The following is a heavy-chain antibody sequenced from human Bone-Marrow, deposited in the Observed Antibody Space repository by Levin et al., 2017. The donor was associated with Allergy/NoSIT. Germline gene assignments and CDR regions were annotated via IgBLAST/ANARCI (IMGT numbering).Heavy chain of an antibody. D-gene: IGHD3-10*01. CDR2: INPDGSST. Sequence: PGGSLRLSCAASGFSFSSYWMHWVRQTPGKGLVWVSRINPDGSSTSYADSVKGRFSISRDNAKSTLYLQLNSLRADDTAIYYCARDFFERGAWGQGTLVTVSS. CDR3: ARDFFERGA. V-gene: IGHV3-74*01. CDR1: GFSFSSYW. J-gene: IGHJ5*02.